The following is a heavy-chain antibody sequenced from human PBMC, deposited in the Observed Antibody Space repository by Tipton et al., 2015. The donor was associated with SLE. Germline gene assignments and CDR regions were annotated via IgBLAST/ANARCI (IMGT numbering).Heavy chain of an antibody. D-gene: IGHD6-13*01. J-gene: IGHJ3*02. CDR2: IYYSGST. CDR3: ARVSRRQLVPKGYDAFDI. CDR1: GGSISSGDYY. Sequence: TLSLTCTVSGGSISSGDYYWSWIRQPPGKGLEWIGYIYYSGSTYYNPSLKSRVTISVDTSKNQFSLKLSSVTAADTAVYYCARVSRRQLVPKGYDAFDIWGQGTMVTVSS. V-gene: IGHV4-30-4*01.